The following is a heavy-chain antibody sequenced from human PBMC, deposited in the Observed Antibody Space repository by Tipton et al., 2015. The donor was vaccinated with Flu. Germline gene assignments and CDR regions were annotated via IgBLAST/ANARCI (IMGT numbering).Heavy chain of an antibody. CDR3: AKDRYPSYYDILTGGGYYGMDV. CDR1: GFTFDDYA. D-gene: IGHD3-9*01. CDR2: ISGDGGST. Sequence: SLRLSCAASGFTFDDYAMHWVRQAPGKGLEWVSLISGDGGSTYYADSVKGRFTISRDNSKNSLYLQMNSLRTEDTALYYCAKDRYPSYYDILTGGGYYGMDVWGQGTPVTVS. J-gene: IGHJ6*02. V-gene: IGHV3-43*02.